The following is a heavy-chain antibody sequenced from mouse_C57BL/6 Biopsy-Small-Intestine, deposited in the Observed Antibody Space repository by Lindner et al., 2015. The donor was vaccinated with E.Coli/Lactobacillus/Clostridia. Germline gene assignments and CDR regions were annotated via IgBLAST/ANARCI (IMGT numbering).Heavy chain of an antibody. Sequence: VQLQESGPVLVAPSQSLSITCTVSGFSLTTYGVHWVRQPPGKGLEWLGVIWAHGSTNYNSALMSRLSISKDNSKSQVFLKMNSLQIDDTAMYHCAIHEGILWGQGTSVTVSS. D-gene: IGHD1-1*01. CDR1: GFSLTTYG. CDR3: AIHEGIL. V-gene: IGHV2-9*01. CDR2: IWAHGST. J-gene: IGHJ4*01.